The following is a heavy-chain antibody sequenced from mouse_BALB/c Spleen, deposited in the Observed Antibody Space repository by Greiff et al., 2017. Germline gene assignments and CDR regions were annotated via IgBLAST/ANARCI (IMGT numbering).Heavy chain of an antibody. CDR3: ARGLTTD. J-gene: IGHJ3*01. CDR1: GFTFSSFG. D-gene: IGHD1-1*01. V-gene: IGHV5-17*02. Sequence: EVKLEESGGGLVQPGGSRKLSCAASGFTFSSFGMHWVRQAPEKGLEWVAYISSGSSTIYYADTVKGRFTISRDNPKNTLFLQMTSLRSEDTAMYYCARGLTTDWGQGTLVTVSA. CDR2: ISSGSSTI.